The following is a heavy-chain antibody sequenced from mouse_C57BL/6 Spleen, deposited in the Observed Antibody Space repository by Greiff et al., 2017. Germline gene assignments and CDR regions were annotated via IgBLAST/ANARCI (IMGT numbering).Heavy chain of an antibody. Sequence: QVQLKESGAELVKPGASVKISCKASGYAFSSYWMNWVKQRPGKGLEWIGQIYPGDGDTNYNGKFKGKATLTADKSSSTAYMQRSSLTSEDSAVYFCAREGLGDYGYWGQGTTPTVSS. CDR2: IYPGDGDT. CDR1: GYAFSSYW. J-gene: IGHJ2*01. CDR3: AREGLGDYGY. D-gene: IGHD2-4*01. V-gene: IGHV1-80*01.